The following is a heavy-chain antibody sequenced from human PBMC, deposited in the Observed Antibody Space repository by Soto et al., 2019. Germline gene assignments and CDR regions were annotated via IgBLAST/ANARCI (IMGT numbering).Heavy chain of an antibody. CDR3: AHIVVAGLGYYFDY. D-gene: IGHD6-19*01. CDR2: IYWDDDK. J-gene: IGHJ4*02. CDR1: GFSLSSTRMA. V-gene: IGHV2-5*02. Sequence: QITLKESGPTLVKPTQTLTLTCTFSGFSLSSTRMAVGWIRQPPGKALEGLALIYWDDDKRYSPFLKSSLTITDDTSKNQVVLTKSNIAPADTARYYCAHIVVAGLGYYFDYWGQGTLVTVSS.